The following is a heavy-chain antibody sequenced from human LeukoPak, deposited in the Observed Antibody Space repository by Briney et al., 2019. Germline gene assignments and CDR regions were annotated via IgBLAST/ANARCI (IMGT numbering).Heavy chain of an antibody. Sequence: SVKVSCKASGYTFTSYDINWVRQATGQGLEWMGGIIPIFGTANYAQKFQGRVTITADKSTSTAYMELSSLRSEDTAVYYCARSSTYAYGSGSYYNEVYYYGMDVWGKGTTVTVSS. CDR2: IIPIFGTA. V-gene: IGHV1-69*06. CDR1: GYTFTSYD. D-gene: IGHD3-10*01. CDR3: ARSSTYAYGSGSYYNEVYYYGMDV. J-gene: IGHJ6*04.